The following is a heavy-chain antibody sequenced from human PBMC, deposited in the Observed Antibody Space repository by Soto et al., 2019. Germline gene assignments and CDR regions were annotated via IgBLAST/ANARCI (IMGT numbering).Heavy chain of an antibody. Sequence: QVQLVQSGAEVKKPGSSVKVSCKASGGTFSSYAIGWVRQAPGQGLEWMGGIIPIFGTANYAQKFQGRVTITADESTSTDYMELSSLRSEDTAVYYCARGPEYPRQYWFDPWGQGTLVTVSS. D-gene: IGHD2-2*01. J-gene: IGHJ5*02. CDR2: IIPIFGTA. CDR1: GGTFSSYA. CDR3: ARGPEYPRQYWFDP. V-gene: IGHV1-69*01.